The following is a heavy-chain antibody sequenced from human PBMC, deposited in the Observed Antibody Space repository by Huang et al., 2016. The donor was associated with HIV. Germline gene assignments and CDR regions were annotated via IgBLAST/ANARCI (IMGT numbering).Heavy chain of an antibody. Sequence: QVQLHESGPGLVKPSETLSLNCTVSGGSISSHYCSWIRQPPGKGVEWIGNIYYNGYTNYNPSLKSRVTISIDPSKNQFSLKLTSVTAADTAVYYCARDETYGDLDYWGQGTLVTVSS. CDR2: IYYNGYT. CDR3: ARDETYGDLDY. CDR1: GGSISSHY. D-gene: IGHD4-17*01. J-gene: IGHJ4*02. V-gene: IGHV4-59*11.